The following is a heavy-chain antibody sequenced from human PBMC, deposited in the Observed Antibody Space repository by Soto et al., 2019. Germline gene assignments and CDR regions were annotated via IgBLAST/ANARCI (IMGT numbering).Heavy chain of an antibody. J-gene: IGHJ1*01. Sequence: PGGSLRLSCSASGFTFSSYAMHWVRQAPGKGLECASGISSNGGTTYYVDSVKGRFIISRDNSKNTLYLQMTSLKTEDTAVYYCVKDPGAVTGDEYFQHWGLGTLVTVSS. CDR1: GFTFSSYA. V-gene: IGHV3-64D*06. D-gene: IGHD6-19*01. CDR3: VKDPGAVTGDEYFQH. CDR2: ISSNGGTT.